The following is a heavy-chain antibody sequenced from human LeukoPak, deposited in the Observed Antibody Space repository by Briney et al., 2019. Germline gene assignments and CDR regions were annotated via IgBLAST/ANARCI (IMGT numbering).Heavy chain of an antibody. CDR1: GGTFSSYA. J-gene: IGHJ4*02. CDR3: ASPTRFLEWLLYY. D-gene: IGHD3-3*01. V-gene: IGHV1-69*05. Sequence: ASVKVSCKASGGTFSSYAISWVRQAPGQGLEWMGRIIPIFGTANYAHKFQGRVTITTDESTSTAYMELSSLRSEDTAVYYCASPTRFLEWLLYYWGQGTLVTVSS. CDR2: IIPIFGTA.